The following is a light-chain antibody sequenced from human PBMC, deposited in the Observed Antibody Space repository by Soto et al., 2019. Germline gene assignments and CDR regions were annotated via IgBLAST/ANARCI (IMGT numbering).Light chain of an antibody. CDR2: SDT. CDR3: QVWDSGSAHVD. CDR1: DIGSKG. V-gene: IGLV3-21*01. J-gene: IGLJ2*01. Sequence: SSELTQPPSVSVAPGKTASISCGGNDIGSKGVHWYQQKPGQAPVLVIYSDTDLPPVITERFSGSNSANLATLTISRVEAGDEADYYCQVWDSGSAHVDFGGGTKLTVL.